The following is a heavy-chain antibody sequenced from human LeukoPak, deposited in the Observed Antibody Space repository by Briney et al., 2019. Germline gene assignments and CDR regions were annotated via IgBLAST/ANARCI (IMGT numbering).Heavy chain of an antibody. D-gene: IGHD6-6*01. CDR1: GGSISSSSYY. CDR2: IYYSGST. J-gene: IGHJ5*02. Sequence: PSETLSLTCTVSGGSISSSSYYWGWIRRPPGKGLEWIGSIYYSGSTYYNPSLKSRVTISVDTSKNQFSLKLSSVTAADTAVYYCARGSYSSSSLFLDPWGQGTLVTVSS. CDR3: ARGSYSSSSLFLDP. V-gene: IGHV4-39*07.